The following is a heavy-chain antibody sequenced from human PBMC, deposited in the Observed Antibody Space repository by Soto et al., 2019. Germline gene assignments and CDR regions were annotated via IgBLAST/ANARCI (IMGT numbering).Heavy chain of an antibody. Sequence: SETLSLTCAVSGGSISSGGYSWSWIRQPPGKGLEWIGYIYHSGSTYYNPSLKSRVTISVDRSKNQFSLKLSSVTAADTAVYYCARVSGKSGAVGYWGQGTLVTVSS. CDR2: IYHSGST. J-gene: IGHJ4*02. D-gene: IGHD7-27*01. CDR3: ARVSGKSGAVGY. CDR1: GGSISSGGYS. V-gene: IGHV4-30-2*01.